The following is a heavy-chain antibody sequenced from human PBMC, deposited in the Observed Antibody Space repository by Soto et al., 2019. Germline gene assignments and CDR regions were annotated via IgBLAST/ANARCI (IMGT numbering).Heavy chain of an antibody. CDR1: GGSISSSSYY. J-gene: IGHJ4*02. D-gene: IGHD2-2*01. V-gene: IGHV4-39*01. CDR3: ARSAGIHKANIVVGV. Sequence: QLQLQESGPGLVKPSETLSLTCTVSGGSISSSSYYWGWIRQPPGKGLEWIGSIYYSGSTYYNPSLKSRVTISVDTSKNQFSLKLSSVTAADTAVYYCARSAGIHKANIVVGVWGQGTLVTVSS. CDR2: IYYSGST.